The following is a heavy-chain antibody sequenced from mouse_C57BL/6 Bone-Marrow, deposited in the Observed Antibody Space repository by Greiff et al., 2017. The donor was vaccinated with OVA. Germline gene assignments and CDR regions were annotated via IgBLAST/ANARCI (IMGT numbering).Heavy chain of an antibody. CDR1: GFTFSSYG. D-gene: IGHD4-1*01. Sequence: EVMLVESGGDLVKPGGSLKLSCAASGFTFSSYGMSWVRQTPDKRLEWVATISSGGSYTYYPDSVKGRFTISRDNAKNTLYLQMSSLKSEDTAMYYCARHTTWDWYFDVWGTGTTVTVSS. CDR2: ISSGGSYT. V-gene: IGHV5-6*02. J-gene: IGHJ1*03. CDR3: ARHTTWDWYFDV.